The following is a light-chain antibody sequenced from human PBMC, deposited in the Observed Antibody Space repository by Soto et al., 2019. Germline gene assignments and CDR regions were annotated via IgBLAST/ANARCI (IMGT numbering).Light chain of an antibody. CDR1: SSNIGAGFD. V-gene: IGLV1-40*01. J-gene: IGLJ2*01. CDR2: ANN. CDR3: QSYDSSLSVV. Sequence: QSVLTQPHSVSGAPGQRVTISCSGSSSNIGAGFDVHWYQQLPGTAPKLLIYANNNRPSGVPDRFSGSKSGTSASLAITGLQAEDEADYYCQSYDSSLSVVFGGGTKLTVL.